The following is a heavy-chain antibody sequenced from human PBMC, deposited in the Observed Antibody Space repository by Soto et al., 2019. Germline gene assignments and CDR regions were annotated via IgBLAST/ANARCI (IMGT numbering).Heavy chain of an antibody. CDR3: ARHAWRSGRQVFDY. Sequence: ASVKVSCKASGYTFTENQIHWLRRAPGQRLEWMGRIDPKSGDTTFAQTYQGRVTMTRDTSSNTVYMELTRLTSDDTAIYYCARHAWRSGRQVFDYWGLGTLFTVSS. CDR2: IDPKSGDT. D-gene: IGHD5-12*01. V-gene: IGHV1-2*02. J-gene: IGHJ4*02. CDR1: GYTFTENQ.